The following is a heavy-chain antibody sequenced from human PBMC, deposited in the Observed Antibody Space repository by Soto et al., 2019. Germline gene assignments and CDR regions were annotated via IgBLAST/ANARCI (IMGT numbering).Heavy chain of an antibody. J-gene: IGHJ1*01. V-gene: IGHV1-46*01. CDR1: GYIFTAYS. CDR3: AREENCRGGTCYSEYFHH. D-gene: IGHD2-15*01. CDR2: VNPSGGSA. Sequence: ASVKVSCKTSGYIFTAYSMHWVRQAPGQGLEWMGVVNPSGGSAHYAQSFEGRVTLTRDTSTSTFYMELSSLRSEDTAVYYCAREENCRGGTCYSEYFHHWGQGTLVSVSS.